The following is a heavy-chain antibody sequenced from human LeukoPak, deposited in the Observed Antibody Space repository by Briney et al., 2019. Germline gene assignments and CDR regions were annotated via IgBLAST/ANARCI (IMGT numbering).Heavy chain of an antibody. Sequence: SETLSLTCTVSGGSITNYYWSWIRQPPGKGLEWIGYIYYSGSTNYNPSLKSRVTISVDTSKNQFSLKLSSVTAADTAVYYCARWVVVPAATTSNYYYYGMDVWGQGTTVTVSS. J-gene: IGHJ6*02. CDR1: GGSITNYY. V-gene: IGHV4-59*01. CDR2: IYYSGST. CDR3: ARWVVVPAATTSNYYYYGMDV. D-gene: IGHD2-2*01.